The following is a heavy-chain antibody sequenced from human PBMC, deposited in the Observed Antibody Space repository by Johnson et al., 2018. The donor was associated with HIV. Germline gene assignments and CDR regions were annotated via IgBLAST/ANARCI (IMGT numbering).Heavy chain of an antibody. CDR1: GFTFSSYA. V-gene: IGHV3-30*04. CDR2: ISYDGSNK. Sequence: QMLLVESGGGVVQPGGSLRLSCAASGFTFSSYAMHWVRQAPGKGLEWVAVISYDGSNKYYADSVKGRFTISRDNSKNTLYLQMNSLRAEDTAVYYCARERTWDYDMAFDIWGQGTMVTVSS. CDR3: ARERTWDYDMAFDI. J-gene: IGHJ3*02. D-gene: IGHD3-22*01.